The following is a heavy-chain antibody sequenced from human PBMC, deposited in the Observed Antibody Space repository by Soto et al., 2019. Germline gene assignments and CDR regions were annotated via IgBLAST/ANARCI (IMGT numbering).Heavy chain of an antibody. Sequence: GGSLRLSCAASGFTFSSYGMHWVRQAPGKGLEWVTVISYDGSDKYYADSVKGRFTISRDNSKNTLYLQMNSLRAEDTALYYCAKDHISGWYYFDSWGQGTLVTVS. CDR1: GFTFSSYG. V-gene: IGHV3-30*18. D-gene: IGHD6-13*01. J-gene: IGHJ4*02. CDR3: AKDHISGWYYFDS. CDR2: ISYDGSDK.